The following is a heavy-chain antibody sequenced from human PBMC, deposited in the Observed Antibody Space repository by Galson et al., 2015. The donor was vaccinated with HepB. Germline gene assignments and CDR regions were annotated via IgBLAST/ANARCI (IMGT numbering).Heavy chain of an antibody. V-gene: IGHV1-18*01. Sequence: SVKVSCKASGYTFTSYGISWVRQAPGQGLEWMGWISAYNGNTNYAQKLQGRVTMTTDTSTSTAYMELRSLRSDDTAVYYCARGVSSSGWYPDAFDIWGQGTMVTVSS. J-gene: IGHJ3*02. CDR1: GYTFTSYG. CDR3: ARGVSSSGWYPDAFDI. CDR2: ISAYNGNT. D-gene: IGHD6-19*01.